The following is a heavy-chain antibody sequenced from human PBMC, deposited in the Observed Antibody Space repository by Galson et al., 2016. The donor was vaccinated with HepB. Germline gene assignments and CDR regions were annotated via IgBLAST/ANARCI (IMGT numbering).Heavy chain of an antibody. CDR1: GYSFTNYW. Sequence: QSGAEVKKPGESLTISCKGSGYSFTNYWIGWVRQMPGKGLEWMGIIYPGDSDTRYSPSFRGQVTISADESVTTAYLQWSSLKASDTAMYYCASLHGYGVEAFDNWGQGTLVTVSS. CDR2: IYPGDSDT. J-gene: IGHJ4*02. V-gene: IGHV5-51*01. D-gene: IGHD4-17*01. CDR3: ASLHGYGVEAFDN.